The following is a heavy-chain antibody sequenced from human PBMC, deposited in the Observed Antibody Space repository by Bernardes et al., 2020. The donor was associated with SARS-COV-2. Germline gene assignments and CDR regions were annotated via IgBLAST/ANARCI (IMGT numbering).Heavy chain of an antibody. CDR1: GFTFNTYC. CDR3: ARDRMRVPGAMYTF. V-gene: IGHV3-21*01. CDR2: ISSSSANI. Sequence: GSLRLSCAASGFTFNTYCMTWVRQAPGKGLEWVSSISSSSANIYYSESTKGRFTISRDNAKNSLYLQMNSLRAEDTAVYYCARDRMRVPGAMYTFWGQGILVTVSS. J-gene: IGHJ4*01. D-gene: IGHD2-8*02.